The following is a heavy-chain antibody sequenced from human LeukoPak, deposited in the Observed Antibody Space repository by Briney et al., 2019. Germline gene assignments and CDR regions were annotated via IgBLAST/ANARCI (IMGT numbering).Heavy chain of an antibody. D-gene: IGHD2-15*01. Sequence: GGSLRLSCAASGFTFSSYSMNWVRQAPGKGLEWVSSISSSSSYIYYADSVKGRFTISRDNAKNSLYLQMNSLRAEDTAVYYCARCIGGVAKDSFDIGGQGTMVTVSS. V-gene: IGHV3-21*01. CDR3: ARCIGGVAKDSFDI. CDR1: GFTFSSYS. CDR2: ISSSSSYI. J-gene: IGHJ3*02.